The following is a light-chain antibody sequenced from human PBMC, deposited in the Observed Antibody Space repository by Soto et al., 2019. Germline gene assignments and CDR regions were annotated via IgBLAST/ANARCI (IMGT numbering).Light chain of an antibody. CDR3: ASWDDRLGAVI. Sequence: QSVLTQPPSASGTPGQRVFISCSGSSSNIGGTNYAYWYQQLPGAAPKLLMHNNNLRPSGVPERISGSKSGTSASLAISGLRSEDEAVYYCASWDDRLGAVIFGGGTKVTVL. J-gene: IGLJ2*01. V-gene: IGLV1-47*02. CDR1: SSNIGGTNY. CDR2: NNN.